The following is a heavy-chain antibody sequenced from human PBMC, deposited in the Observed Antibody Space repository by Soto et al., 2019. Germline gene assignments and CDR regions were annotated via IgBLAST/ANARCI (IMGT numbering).Heavy chain of an antibody. CDR3: ARGDSSSWYGTFDY. D-gene: IGHD6-13*01. Sequence: QVQLVQSGAEGKKPGSSVKVSCKASGGTFSSYTISWVRQAPGQGLEWMGRIIPILGIANYAQKFQGRVTITADKSTSTAYMELSSLRSEDTAVYYCARGDSSSWYGTFDYWGQGTLVTVSS. J-gene: IGHJ4*02. V-gene: IGHV1-69*02. CDR1: GGTFSSYT. CDR2: IIPILGIA.